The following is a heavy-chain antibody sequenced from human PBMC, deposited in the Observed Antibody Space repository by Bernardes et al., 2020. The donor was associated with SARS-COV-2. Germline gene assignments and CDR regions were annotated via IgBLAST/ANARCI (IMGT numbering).Heavy chain of an antibody. J-gene: IGHJ4*02. V-gene: IGHV4-30-2*01. D-gene: IGHD3-3*01. Sequence: SETLSLTCAVSGGSISSGGYSWSWIRQPPGKGLEWIGYIYHSGSTYYNPSLKSRVTISVDRSKNQFSLKLSSVTAADTAVYYCARLVTTIFGVVMALDYWGQGTLVTVSS. CDR2: IYHSGST. CDR1: GGSISSGGYS. CDR3: ARLVTTIFGVVMALDY.